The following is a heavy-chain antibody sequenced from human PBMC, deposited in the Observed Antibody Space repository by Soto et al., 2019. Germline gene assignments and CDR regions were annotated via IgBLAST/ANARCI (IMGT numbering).Heavy chain of an antibody. V-gene: IGHV4-34*01. J-gene: IGHJ6*02. CDR3: AGGGKYGGNSEAYYYYGMDV. D-gene: IGHD2-21*02. Sequence: SETLSLTCAVYGGSFSGYYWSWIRQPPGKGLEWIGEINHSGSTNYNPSLKSRVTISVDTSKNQFSLKLSSVTAADTAVYYCAGGGKYGGNSEAYYYYGMDVWGQGTTVTVSS. CDR2: INHSGST. CDR1: GGSFSGYY.